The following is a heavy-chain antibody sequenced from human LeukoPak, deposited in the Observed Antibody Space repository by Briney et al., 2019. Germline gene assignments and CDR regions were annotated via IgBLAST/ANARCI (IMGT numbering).Heavy chain of an antibody. CDR1: GFTFGDYP. V-gene: IGHV3-49*03. Sequence: PGGSLRLSCTASGFTFGDYPMGWFRQAPGRGRGWEGSIRTKVYGGTTEYAASVKGRFTISRDDSKSIAYLQMNSLKTEDTAVYYCGGPVVPAAMPILPRGDYWGQGTLVTVSS. D-gene: IGHD2-2*01. CDR2: IRTKVYGGTT. J-gene: IGHJ4*02. CDR3: GGPVVPAAMPILPRGDY.